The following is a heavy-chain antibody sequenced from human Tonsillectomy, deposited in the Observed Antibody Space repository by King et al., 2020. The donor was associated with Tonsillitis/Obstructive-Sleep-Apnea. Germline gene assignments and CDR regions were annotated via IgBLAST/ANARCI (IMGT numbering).Heavy chain of an antibody. CDR2: INWNCGST. CDR1: GFTFDDYG. J-gene: IGHJ5*02. CDR3: ARDNVLLWFGETRYNWFDP. Sequence: VQLVESGGGVVRPGGSLRLSCAASGFTFDDYGMSWVRQAPGKGLELVSGINWNCGSTGYADSVKGRFTISRDNAKNSLYLKMNSLRAEDTALYYCARDNVLLWFGETRYNWFDPWGQGTLVTVSS. V-gene: IGHV3-20*04. D-gene: IGHD3-10*01.